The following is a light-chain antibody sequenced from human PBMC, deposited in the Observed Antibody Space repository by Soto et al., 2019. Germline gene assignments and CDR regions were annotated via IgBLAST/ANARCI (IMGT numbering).Light chain of an antibody. CDR1: QIVSSNF. V-gene: IGKV3-20*01. CDR2: GAS. CDR3: QQYGSSFRT. Sequence: EIVLTQSPGTLSLSPGERATLSCRASQIVSSNFLAWYQQKPGQAPRLLIYGASSRATGIPDRFSGSGSGTDFTLTISRLEPEDFAVYHCQQYGSSFRTFGQGTKVEIK. J-gene: IGKJ1*01.